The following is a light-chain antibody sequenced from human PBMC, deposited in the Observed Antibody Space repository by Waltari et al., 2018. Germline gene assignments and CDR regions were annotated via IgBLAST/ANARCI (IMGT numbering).Light chain of an antibody. J-gene: IGKJ1*01. CDR2: HTS. Sequence: EIVLTQSLGTLSLSPGERATLSSRASQGVGKYLAWYQQKPGQAPRLLLYHTSIRATGIPDRFSGSGYGTDFSLTISRLEPEDFAVYYCQKYDFLPATFGQGTTVEIK. V-gene: IGKV3-20*01. CDR1: QGVGKY. CDR3: QKYDFLPAT.